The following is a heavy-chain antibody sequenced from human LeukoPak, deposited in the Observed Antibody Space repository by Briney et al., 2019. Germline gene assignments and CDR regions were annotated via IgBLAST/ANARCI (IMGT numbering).Heavy chain of an antibody. J-gene: IGHJ4*02. D-gene: IGHD3-10*01. CDR2: IIPIFGTA. CDR3: ARKLTYGEVDY. V-gene: IGHV1-69*06. CDR1: GGTFSSYA. Sequence: GASVKVSCKASGGTFSSYAISWVRQAPGQGLEWMGGIIPIFGTANYAQKFQGRVTITADKSTSTAYMELSSLRSEDTAVYYCARKLTYGEVDYWGQGTLVTVSS.